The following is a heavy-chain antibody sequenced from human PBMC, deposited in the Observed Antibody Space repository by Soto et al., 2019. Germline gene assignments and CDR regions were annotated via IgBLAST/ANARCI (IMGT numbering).Heavy chain of an antibody. Sequence: EVQLVESGGGLVKPGGSLRLSCAASGFTFSNAWMSWVRQAPGKGLEWVGRIKSKTDGGTTDYAAPVKGRFTISRDDSKNTLYLQINSLRAEDTAVYYCARDSSSVIAARSSYAFDIWGQGTMVTVSS. CDR2: IKSKTDGGTT. V-gene: IGHV3-15*01. CDR3: ARDSSSVIAARSSYAFDI. CDR1: GFTFSNAW. J-gene: IGHJ3*02. D-gene: IGHD6-6*01.